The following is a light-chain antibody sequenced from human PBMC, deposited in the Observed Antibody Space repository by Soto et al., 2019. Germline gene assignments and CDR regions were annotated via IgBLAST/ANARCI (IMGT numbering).Light chain of an antibody. J-gene: IGKJ3*01. V-gene: IGKV1-39*01. CDR3: QQSSSILPFT. CDR2: AAS. CDR1: QSISIH. Sequence: DIQMTQSPSSLSASVGDRATITCRASQSISIHLNWYQHKPGKAPKLLIYAASSLESGVPSRFSADGSGTDFTLTISSLQPEDFATYYCQQSSSILPFTFGPGTRVDFK.